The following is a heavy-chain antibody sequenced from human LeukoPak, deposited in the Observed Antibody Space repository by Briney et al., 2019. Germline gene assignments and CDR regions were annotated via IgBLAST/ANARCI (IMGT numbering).Heavy chain of an antibody. CDR2: IYSGGST. D-gene: IGHD3-10*01. V-gene: IGHV3-53*01. Sequence: GGSLRLSCAASGFTVSSNYMSWVRQAPGKGLEWVSVIYSGGSTYYADSVKGRFTISRDNSKNTLYLQMNSLRAEDTAVYYCARDRVRLSNYYYYYGMDVWGQGTTGTVSS. CDR1: GFTVSSNY. CDR3: ARDRVRLSNYYYYYGMDV. J-gene: IGHJ6*02.